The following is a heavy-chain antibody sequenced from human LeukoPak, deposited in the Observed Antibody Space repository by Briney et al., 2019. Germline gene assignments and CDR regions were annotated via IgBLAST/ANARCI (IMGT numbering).Heavy chain of an antibody. D-gene: IGHD2/OR15-2a*01. CDR3: ARGGFWDNWFDP. CDR1: GGSFSGYY. Sequence: QSSETLSLTCAVYGGSFSGYYWSWIRQPPGKGLEWIGEINHSGSTNYNPSLKSRVTISVDTSKNQFSLKLSSVTAADTAVYYCARGGFWDNWFDPWGQGTLVTVSS. V-gene: IGHV4-34*01. J-gene: IGHJ5*02. CDR2: INHSGST.